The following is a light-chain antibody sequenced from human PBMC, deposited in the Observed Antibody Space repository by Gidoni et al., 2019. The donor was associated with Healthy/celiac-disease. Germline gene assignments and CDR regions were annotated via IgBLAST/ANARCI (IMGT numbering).Light chain of an antibody. V-gene: IGLV3-10*01. CDR2: GDS. CDR3: YSTDSSGNHRV. CDR1: ALPKRS. J-gene: IGLJ2*01. Sequence: SYELTQPPAVSVSTGQTARITCSGDALPKRSDYWYHQKSGQAPVLVIYGDSKRPSGIPDRFAGSSSGTMATLTISGAQVEDVADYYCYSTDSSGNHRVFGGGTKLTVL.